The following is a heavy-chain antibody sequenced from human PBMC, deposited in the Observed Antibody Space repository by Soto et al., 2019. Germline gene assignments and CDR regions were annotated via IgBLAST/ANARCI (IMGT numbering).Heavy chain of an antibody. Sequence: SETLSLTCTVSGGSISTYYWSWIRQPAGKGLEWIGRIDTSGNTNYNPSLKSRVTMSVGTSKKQFSLKLTSVTAADTAVYYCARYSSNWFQTEGMDVWGQGTTVTVSS. CDR3: ARYSSNWFQTEGMDV. CDR1: GGSISTYY. V-gene: IGHV4-4*07. D-gene: IGHD6-13*01. CDR2: IDTSGNT. J-gene: IGHJ6*02.